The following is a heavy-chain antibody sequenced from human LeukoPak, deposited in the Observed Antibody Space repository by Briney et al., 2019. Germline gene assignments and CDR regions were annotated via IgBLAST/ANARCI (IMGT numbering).Heavy chain of an antibody. CDR2: IYSGGST. CDR1: GFTVSSNY. Sequence: GGSLRLSCAASGFTVSSNYMSWVRQAPGKGLEWVSVIYSGGSTYYADSVKGRFTISRDNSKNTLYLQMNRLRAEDTAVYYCAKDTTTVTGHAFDIWGQGTMVTVSS. J-gene: IGHJ3*02. D-gene: IGHD4-17*01. V-gene: IGHV3-66*01. CDR3: AKDTTTVTGHAFDI.